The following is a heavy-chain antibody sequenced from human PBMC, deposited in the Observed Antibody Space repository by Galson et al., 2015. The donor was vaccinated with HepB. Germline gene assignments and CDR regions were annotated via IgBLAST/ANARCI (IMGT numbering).Heavy chain of an antibody. D-gene: IGHD5-24*01. Sequence: SVKVSCRASGYIFINYPINWVRQAPGQGLEWMGWITTYSADANYAQHFQGRVTMTTDTSTNTAYMDLRTLTSDDTAVYYCASEGPRGGYNGFWGQGGLVTVSS. CDR1: GYIFINYP. V-gene: IGHV1-18*04. CDR2: ITTYSADA. J-gene: IGHJ1*01. CDR3: ASEGPRGGYNGF.